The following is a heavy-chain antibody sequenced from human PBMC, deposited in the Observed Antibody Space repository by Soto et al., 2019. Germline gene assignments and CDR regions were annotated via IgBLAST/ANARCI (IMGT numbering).Heavy chain of an antibody. CDR3: AKDLRQWATTEYYFDY. J-gene: IGHJ4*02. D-gene: IGHD4-17*01. CDR1: GFTFSSHP. Sequence: QVQLVESGGGLLQPGGSLRLSCAASGFTFSSHPMHWVRQPPGKGLEWVAVISYDGRSAYYSDSVKGRFTNSRDNSKNILYLEKDSLRGEDTAVYYCAKDLRQWATTEYYFDYWGQGARVTVSS. CDR2: ISYDGRSA. V-gene: IGHV3-30*18.